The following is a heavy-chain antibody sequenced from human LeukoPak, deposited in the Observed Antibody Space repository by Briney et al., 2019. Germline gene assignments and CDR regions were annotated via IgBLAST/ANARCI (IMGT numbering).Heavy chain of an antibody. D-gene: IGHD4-23*01. J-gene: IGHJ4*02. V-gene: IGHV3-48*03. CDR1: GFTFSSYE. CDR3: ARDYGGSSPFDY. Sequence: GGSLRLSCAASGFTFSSYEMHWVRQAPGKGLEWVSYISSSGGTIYYADSVKGRFTISRDNAKNSLYLQMDSLRAEDTAVYYCARDYGGSSPFDYWGQGTLVTVSS. CDR2: ISSSGGTI.